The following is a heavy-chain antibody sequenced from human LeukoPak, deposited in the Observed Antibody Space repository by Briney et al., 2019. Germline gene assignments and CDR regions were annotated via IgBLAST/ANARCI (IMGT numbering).Heavy chain of an antibody. CDR3: IRDPLGYCSGGSCRRTYYYYMDV. Sequence: WIRQPPGKGLEWVGFIRSKAYGGTTEYAASVKGRFTISRDDSKSIAYLQMNSLKTEDTAVYYCIRDPLGYCSGGSCRRTYYYYMDVWGKGTTVTISS. CDR2: IRSKAYGGTT. J-gene: IGHJ6*03. D-gene: IGHD2-15*01. V-gene: IGHV3-49*02.